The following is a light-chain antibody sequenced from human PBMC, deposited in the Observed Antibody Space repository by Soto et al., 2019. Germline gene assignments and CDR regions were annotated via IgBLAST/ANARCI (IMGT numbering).Light chain of an antibody. Sequence: EIVLTQSPTTLSVSPGEGATLFCRASQTVPGNYLAWLQQRPGQSPRLLIYGASRRATGIPDRFRGSGSGTDFTLTISRVEPDDFALYYCHQYTSPPWTLGQGTRVE. CDR2: GAS. V-gene: IGKV3-20*01. CDR1: QTVPGNY. J-gene: IGKJ1*01. CDR3: HQYTSPPWT.